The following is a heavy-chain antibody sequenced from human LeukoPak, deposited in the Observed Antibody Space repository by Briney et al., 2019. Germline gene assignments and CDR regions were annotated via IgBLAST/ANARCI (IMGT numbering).Heavy chain of an antibody. Sequence: PSETLSLTCAVYGGSFSGYYWSWIRQPPGKGLEWIGEINHSKSTNYNPSLKSRVTISVDTSKNKFSLKLSSVTAADTAVYYCARTYGSGSYPMDYWGQGTLVTVS. J-gene: IGHJ4*02. CDR3: ARTYGSGSYPMDY. CDR1: GGSFSGYY. CDR2: INHSKST. D-gene: IGHD3-10*01. V-gene: IGHV4-34*01.